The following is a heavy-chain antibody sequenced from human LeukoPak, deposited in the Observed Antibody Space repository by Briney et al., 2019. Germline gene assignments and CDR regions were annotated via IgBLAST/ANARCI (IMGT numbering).Heavy chain of an antibody. D-gene: IGHD3-10*01. CDR2: IYYSGST. Sequence: PSETLSLTCTVSGGSISSGDYYWSWTRQPPGKGLEWIGYIYYSGSTYYNPSLKSRVTISVDTSKNQFSLKLSSVTAADTAVYYCWAHGSGRRYYCGMDVWGKGTTVTVSS. CDR1: GGSISSGDYY. J-gene: IGHJ6*04. CDR3: WAHGSGRRYYCGMDV. V-gene: IGHV4-30-4*01.